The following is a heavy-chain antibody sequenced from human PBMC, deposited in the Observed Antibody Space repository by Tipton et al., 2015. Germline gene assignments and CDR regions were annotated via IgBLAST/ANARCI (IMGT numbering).Heavy chain of an antibody. V-gene: IGHV4-38-2*01. Sequence: PGLVKPSETLSLTCAVSGYSISSGHYWGWIRQPPGKGLEWIGSISHSGNTYYNPSLKSRVTMSRDTSKNQFSLKLTSVTAADTAVYYCACQDYDSLTRDYQTVDYWGQGTLVTVSS. D-gene: IGHD3-9*01. CDR3: ACQDYDSLTRDYQTVDY. J-gene: IGHJ4*02. CDR1: GYSISSGHY. CDR2: ISHSGNT.